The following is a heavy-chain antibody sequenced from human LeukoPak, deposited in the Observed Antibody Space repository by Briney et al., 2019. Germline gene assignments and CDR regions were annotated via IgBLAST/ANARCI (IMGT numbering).Heavy chain of an antibody. CDR2: IYYGGST. V-gene: IGHV4-59*01. CDR3: ARGHIVVLK. Sequence: SETLSLICTVSGDSITDYYWSWIRQPPGKGLEWIGYIYYGGSTNYNPSLKSRVTISVDTSKNQFSLKLSSVTAADTAVYYCARGHIVVLKWGQGTLVTVSS. D-gene: IGHD2-21*01. CDR1: GDSITDYY. J-gene: IGHJ4*02.